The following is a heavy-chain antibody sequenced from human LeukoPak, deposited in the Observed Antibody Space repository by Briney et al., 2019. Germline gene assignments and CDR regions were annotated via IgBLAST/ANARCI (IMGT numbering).Heavy chain of an antibody. CDR2: IYYSGST. CDR1: GGSISDYY. CDR3: ARDRGYHMDV. Sequence: SETLSLTCTVSGGSISDYYWTWIRQPPGKGLEWIGYIYYSGSTNYNPSLKSRVTISVDTSKNKFSLKLSSVTAADTAVYYCARDRGYHMDVWGKGTTVTISS. V-gene: IGHV4-59*01. J-gene: IGHJ6*03.